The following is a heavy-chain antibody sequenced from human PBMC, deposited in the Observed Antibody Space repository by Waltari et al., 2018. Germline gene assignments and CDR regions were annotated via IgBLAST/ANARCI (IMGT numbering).Heavy chain of an antibody. Sequence: QLQLQESGPGLVKPSETLSLTCTVSGGSISSSSYYWGWIRQPPGKGLGWIGSIYYSGSTYYNPALKCRVTISVDTSKNQFSLKLSSFTAADTAVYYCARHAFSSVLYWYFDLWGRGTLVTVSS. CDR2: IYYSGST. V-gene: IGHV4-39*01. D-gene: IGHD3-10*01. CDR1: GGSISSSSYY. J-gene: IGHJ2*01. CDR3: ARHAFSSVLYWYFDL.